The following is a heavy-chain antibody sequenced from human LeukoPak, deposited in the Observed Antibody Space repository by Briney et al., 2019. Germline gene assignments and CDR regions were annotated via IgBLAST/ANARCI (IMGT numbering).Heavy chain of an antibody. V-gene: IGHV3-30-3*01. D-gene: IGHD4-17*01. Sequence: PGRSLRLSCAASGFTFSSYAMHWVRQAPGKGLEWVAVISYDGSNKYYADSVKGRFTISRDNSKNSLYLQMNSLRAEDTAVYYCARGAETNRDYGDYGDDYWGQGTLVTVSS. J-gene: IGHJ4*02. CDR3: ARGAETNRDYGDYGDDY. CDR2: ISYDGSNK. CDR1: GFTFSSYA.